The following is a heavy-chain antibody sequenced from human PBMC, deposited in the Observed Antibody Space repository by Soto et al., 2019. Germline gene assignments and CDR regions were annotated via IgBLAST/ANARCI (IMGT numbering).Heavy chain of an antibody. CDR3: ARDVTMVRGVIVGNWFDP. J-gene: IGHJ5*02. CDR1: GGTFSSYA. Sequence: SVKVSCKASGGTFSSYAISWVRQAPGQGLEWMGGIIPIFGTANYAQKFQGRVTITADESTSTAYMELSSLRSEDTAVYYCARDVTMVRGVIVGNWFDPWGQGTLVTVSS. CDR2: IIPIFGTA. D-gene: IGHD3-10*01. V-gene: IGHV1-69*13.